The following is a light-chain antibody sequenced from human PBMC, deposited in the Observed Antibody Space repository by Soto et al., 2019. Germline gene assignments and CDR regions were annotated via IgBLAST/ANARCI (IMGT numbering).Light chain of an antibody. CDR1: NSAIGGYNY. Sequence: QSALTQPASVSGSPGQSITVSCTGTNSAIGGYNYVAWYQQYPGEAPKVIIYDVSDRPSGVSNRFSGSKSGNTASLTISGLQTEDEADYYCSSYTSSSTLVVFGTGTKLTVL. CDR2: DVS. J-gene: IGLJ1*01. V-gene: IGLV2-14*03. CDR3: SSYTSSSTLVV.